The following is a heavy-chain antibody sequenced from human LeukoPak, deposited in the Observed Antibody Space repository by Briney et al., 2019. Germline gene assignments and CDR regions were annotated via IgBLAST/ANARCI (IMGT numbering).Heavy chain of an antibody. V-gene: IGHV1-58*02. CDR1: GYSFTSNG. CDR3: AADLDGDYVRGDY. CDR2: IVVGSGNT. J-gene: IGHJ4*02. Sequence: EASVKVSCKASGYSFTSNGISWVRQAPGQGLEWMGGIVVGSGNTNYAQKFQERVTITRDMSTSTAYMELSSLRSEDTAVYYCAADLDGDYVRGDYWGQGTLVTVSS. D-gene: IGHD4-17*01.